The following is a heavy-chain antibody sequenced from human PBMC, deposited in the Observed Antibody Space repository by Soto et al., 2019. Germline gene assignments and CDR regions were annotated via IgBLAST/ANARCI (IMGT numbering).Heavy chain of an antibody. CDR1: GGSISSYY. V-gene: IGHV4-59*01. CDR3: AGSPFYCSSTSCYTVYYYGMDV. J-gene: IGHJ6*02. CDR2: IYYSGST. Sequence: PSETLSLTCTVSGGSISSYYWSWIRQPPGKGLEWIGYIYYSGSTNYNPSLKSRVTISVDTSKNQFSLKLSSVTAADTAVYYCAGSPFYCSSTSCYTVYYYGMDVWGHGTTVTVSS. D-gene: IGHD2-2*02.